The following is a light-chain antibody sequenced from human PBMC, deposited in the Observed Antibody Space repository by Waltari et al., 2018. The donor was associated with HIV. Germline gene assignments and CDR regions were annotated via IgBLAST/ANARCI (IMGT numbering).Light chain of an antibody. Sequence: SVVTQPASVSGFPGQSVTISCPGTDSHFGYGNFVSWYQQHPGKAPKVILFEVDSRASGVDDRFSGSKSGNTASLTISGLRTEDEANYYCSSFTKDFTVIFGGGTKVTIL. CDR2: EVD. J-gene: IGLJ2*01. V-gene: IGLV2-14*03. CDR1: DSHFGYGNF. CDR3: SSFTKDFTVI.